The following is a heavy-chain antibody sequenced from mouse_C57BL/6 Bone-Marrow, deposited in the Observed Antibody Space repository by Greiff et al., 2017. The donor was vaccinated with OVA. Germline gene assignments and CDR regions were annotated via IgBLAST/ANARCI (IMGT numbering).Heavy chain of an antibody. D-gene: IGHD2-5*01. CDR1: GYSITSGYY. Sequence: EVQVVESGPGLVKPSQSLSLTCSVPGYSITSGYYWNWIRRFPGTKLEWMGYISYDGSHNYNPSLKNRLSITLDTSKNQFFLKLNSVTTEDTATYYCAWAYYSNYDAMDYWGQGTSVTGSS. J-gene: IGHJ4*01. CDR2: ISYDGSH. CDR3: AWAYYSNYDAMDY. V-gene: IGHV3-6*01.